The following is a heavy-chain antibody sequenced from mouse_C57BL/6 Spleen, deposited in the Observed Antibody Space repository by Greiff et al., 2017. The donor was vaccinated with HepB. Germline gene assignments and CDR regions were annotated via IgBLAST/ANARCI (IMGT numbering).Heavy chain of an antibody. Sequence: VKLQESGPGLVAPSQSLSITCTVSGFSLTSYAVDWVRQPPGKGLEWLGVIWSGGSTNYNSALMSRLSISKDNSKSQVFLKMNSLQTEDTAKYYCAKHDYGYAMDYWGQGTSVTVSS. CDR2: IWSGGST. V-gene: IGHV2-9*01. J-gene: IGHJ4*01. CDR1: GFSLTSYA. CDR3: AKHDYGYAMDY. D-gene: IGHD1-1*02.